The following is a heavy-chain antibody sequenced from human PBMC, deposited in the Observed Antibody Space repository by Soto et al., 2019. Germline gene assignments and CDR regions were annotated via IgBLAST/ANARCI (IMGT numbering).Heavy chain of an antibody. V-gene: IGHV3-9*01. Sequence: EVQLVESGGGLVQPGRSLRLSCAASGFTFDDYAMHWVRQAPGKGLEWVSGISWNSGSIGYADSVKGRFTISRDNAKNSLYLQMNSLRAEDTALYYCAKGVGSSWYNAFDIWGQGTMVTVSS. CDR1: GFTFDDYA. CDR3: AKGVGSSWYNAFDI. J-gene: IGHJ3*02. CDR2: ISWNSGSI. D-gene: IGHD6-13*01.